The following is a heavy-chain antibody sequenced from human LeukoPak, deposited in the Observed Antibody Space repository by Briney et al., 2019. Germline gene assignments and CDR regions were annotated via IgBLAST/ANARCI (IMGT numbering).Heavy chain of an antibody. Sequence: ASVKVSCKASGYTFTSYDISWVRQATGQGLEWMGWMNPNSGNTGYAQKFQGRVTMTRNTSISTAYMELSSLRSEDTAVYYCARGRGSGRNYYYYGMDVWGQGTTVTVSS. V-gene: IGHV1-8*01. CDR1: GYTFTSYD. CDR3: ARGRGSGRNYYYYGMDV. CDR2: MNPNSGNT. J-gene: IGHJ6*02. D-gene: IGHD3-10*01.